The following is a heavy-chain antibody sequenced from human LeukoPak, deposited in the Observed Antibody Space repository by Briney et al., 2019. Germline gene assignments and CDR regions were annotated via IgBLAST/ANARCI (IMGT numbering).Heavy chain of an antibody. CDR2: IIPIFGTA. J-gene: IGHJ5*02. Sequence: GASVKVSCKASGGTFSSYAISWVRQAPGQGLEWMGGIIPIFGTANYAQKFQGRVTITTDESTSTAYMELSSLRSEDTAVYYCARGAPRVGASWFDPWGQGTLVTVSS. V-gene: IGHV1-69*05. CDR1: GGTFSSYA. D-gene: IGHD1-26*01. CDR3: ARGAPRVGASWFDP.